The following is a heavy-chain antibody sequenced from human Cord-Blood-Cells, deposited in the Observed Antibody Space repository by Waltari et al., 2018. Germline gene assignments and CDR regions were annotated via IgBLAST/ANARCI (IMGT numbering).Heavy chain of an antibody. CDR1: GYTFTSYA. D-gene: IGHD6-13*01. CDR3: ARPYSSSWYFDY. CDR2: INAGNGNT. Sequence: QVQLVQSGAEVKKPGASVKVSCQASGYTFTSYAMHWVRQAPGQRLEWMGWINAGNGNTKYSQKFQGRVTITRDTSASTAYMELSSLRSEDTAVYYCARPYSSSWYFDYWGQGTLVTVSS. J-gene: IGHJ4*02. V-gene: IGHV1-3*01.